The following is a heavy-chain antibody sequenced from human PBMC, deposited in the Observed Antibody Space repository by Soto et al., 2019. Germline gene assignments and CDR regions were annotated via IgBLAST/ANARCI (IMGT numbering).Heavy chain of an antibody. CDR2: IYYSGST. CDR3: ARDRGGGSYD. J-gene: IGHJ4*02. Sequence: SETLSLTCTVSGGSISSYYWSWIRQPPGKGLEWIGYIYYSGSTNYNPSLKSRVTISVDTSKNQFSLKLSSVTAADTAVYYCARDRGGGSYDWGQGTLVTVSS. D-gene: IGHD1-26*01. CDR1: GGSISSYY. V-gene: IGHV4-59*01.